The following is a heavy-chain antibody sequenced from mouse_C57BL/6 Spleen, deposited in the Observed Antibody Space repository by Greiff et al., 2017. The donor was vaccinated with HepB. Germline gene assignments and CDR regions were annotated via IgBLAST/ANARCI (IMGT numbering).Heavy chain of an antibody. Sequence: EVQVVESGGDLVKPGGSLKLSCAASGFTFSSYGMSWVRQTPDKRLEWVATISSGGSYTYYPDSVKGRFTISRDNAKNTLYLQMSSLKSEDTAMYYCARHVYGSSNAMDYWGQGTSVTVSS. D-gene: IGHD1-1*01. J-gene: IGHJ4*01. CDR1: GFTFSSYG. CDR2: ISSGGSYT. V-gene: IGHV5-6*01. CDR3: ARHVYGSSNAMDY.